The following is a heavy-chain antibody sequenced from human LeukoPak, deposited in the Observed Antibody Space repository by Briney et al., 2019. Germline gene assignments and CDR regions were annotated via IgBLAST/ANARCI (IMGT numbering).Heavy chain of an antibody. V-gene: IGHV3-23*01. Sequence: GGTLRRSCAASGLTLSNYAMSWVRHAPGKGLEWLSGISGDGVSTYYADSVKGRFTIYRDISKNTLYLRMDSQRPEDTAVHYCLKDPLYYYGVWDKGTKVNVSS. J-gene: IGHJ6*04. CDR2: ISGDGVST. D-gene: IGHD3-10*01. CDR3: LKDPLYYYGV. CDR1: GLTLSNYA.